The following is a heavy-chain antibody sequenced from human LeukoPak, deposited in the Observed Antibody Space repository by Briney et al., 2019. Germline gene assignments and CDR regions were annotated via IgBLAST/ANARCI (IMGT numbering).Heavy chain of an antibody. CDR1: GFTFSSYS. CDR2: ISSSSSYI. V-gene: IGHV3-21*01. J-gene: IGHJ4*02. Sequence: GGSLRLSCAPSGFTFSSYSMNWVRQAPGKGLEWVSSISSSSSYIYYADSVKGRFTISRDNAKNSLYLQMNSLRAEDTAVYFCARGEVGATSDFDCWGQGTQVTVSS. D-gene: IGHD1-26*01. CDR3: ARGEVGATSDFDC.